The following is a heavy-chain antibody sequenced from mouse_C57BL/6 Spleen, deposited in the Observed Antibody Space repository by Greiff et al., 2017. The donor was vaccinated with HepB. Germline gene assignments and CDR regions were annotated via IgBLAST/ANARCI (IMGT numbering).Heavy chain of an antibody. CDR3: ARDRERYFDY. CDR2: ISDGGSYT. CDR1: GFTFSSYA. Sequence: EVQLVESGGGLVKPGGSLKLSCAASGFTFSSYAMSWVRQTPEKRLEWVATISDGGSYTYYPDNVKGRFTISRENAKNNLYLQMSHLKSEDTAMYYCARDRERYFDYWGQGTTLSVSS. D-gene: IGHD3-1*01. V-gene: IGHV5-4*01. J-gene: IGHJ2*01.